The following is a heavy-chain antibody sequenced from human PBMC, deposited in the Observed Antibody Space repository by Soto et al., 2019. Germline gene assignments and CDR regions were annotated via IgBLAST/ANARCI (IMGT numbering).Heavy chain of an antibody. CDR2: IYWDDDK. D-gene: IGHD3-3*01. V-gene: IGHV2-5*02. CDR3: VHANDFLRGTNWFDP. CDR1: GFSLSTSGVG. Sequence: QITLKESGPTLVKPTQTLTLTCSFSGFSLSTSGVGVGWIRQPPGKALEWLALIYWDDDKRYSPSLKSRLTTTQHTSKNQVVLTMTKMDPVDTPTYYCVHANDFLRGTNWFDPWGQGTLVTVSS. J-gene: IGHJ5*02.